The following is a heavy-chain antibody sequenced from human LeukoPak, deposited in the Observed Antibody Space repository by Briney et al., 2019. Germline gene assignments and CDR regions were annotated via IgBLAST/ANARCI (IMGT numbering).Heavy chain of an antibody. CDR2: VRETGAST. Sequence: GGSLRLSCAASGFTVSSNYMSWVRQAPGKGLEWVSAVRETGASTFYADSVKGRFTISRDNSKNTLYLQMNSLRAEDTAIYYCAKEKAGSGSYYVDYWGQGTLVTVSS. J-gene: IGHJ4*02. CDR3: AKEKAGSGSYYVDY. V-gene: IGHV3-23*01. D-gene: IGHD3-10*01. CDR1: GFTVSSNY.